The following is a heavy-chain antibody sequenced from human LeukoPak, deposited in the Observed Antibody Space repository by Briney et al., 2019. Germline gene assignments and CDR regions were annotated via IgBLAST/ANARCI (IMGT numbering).Heavy chain of an antibody. D-gene: IGHD3-22*01. CDR2: ICPGDSDT. CDR1: GYSFTSYW. Sequence: GESLKISCKGSGYSFTSYWIGWVRQMPGKGLEWLGIICPGDSDTRYSPSFQGEVTISADKSISTAYLQWSSLKASDTAMYYCATYTYYYDSSAYHGYWGQGTLVTVSS. CDR3: ATYTYYYDSSAYHGY. V-gene: IGHV5-51*01. J-gene: IGHJ4*02.